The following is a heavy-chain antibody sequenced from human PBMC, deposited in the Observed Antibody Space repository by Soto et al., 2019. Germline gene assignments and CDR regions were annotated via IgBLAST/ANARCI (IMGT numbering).Heavy chain of an antibody. V-gene: IGHV1-46*03. CDR3: ARVYRDYIWGSYRSGDYYYYMDV. D-gene: IGHD3-16*02. J-gene: IGHJ6*03. CDR1: GYTFTSYY. Sequence: GASVKVSCKASGYTFTSYYMHWVRQAPGQGLEWMGIINPSGGSTSYAQKFQGRVTMTRDTSTSTVYMELSSLRSEDTAVYYCARVYRDYIWGSYRSGDYYYYMDVWGKGTTVTSP. CDR2: INPSGGST.